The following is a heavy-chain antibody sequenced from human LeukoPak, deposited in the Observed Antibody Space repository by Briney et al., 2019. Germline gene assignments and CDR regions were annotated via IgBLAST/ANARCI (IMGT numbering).Heavy chain of an antibody. V-gene: IGHV4-59*01. D-gene: IGHD1-14*01. J-gene: IGHJ4*02. CDR1: GFTFSDYW. CDR2: IYYSGST. CDR3: ARVGPHGRIDY. Sequence: GSLRLSCAASGFTFSDYWMKWVRQAPGKGLEWIGYIYYSGSTNYNPSLKSRVTISVDTSKNQFSLKLSSVTAADTAVYYCARVGPHGRIDYWGQGTLVTVSS.